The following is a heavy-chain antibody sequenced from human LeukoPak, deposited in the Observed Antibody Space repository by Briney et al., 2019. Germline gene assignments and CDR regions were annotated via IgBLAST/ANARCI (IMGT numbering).Heavy chain of an antibody. J-gene: IGHJ1*01. D-gene: IGHD4-23*01. CDR3: ARDPDHGGKSTFQD. V-gene: IGHV3-13*01. CDR2: IGTAGDT. Sequence: GGSLRLSCAASGFTFSSYDMHWVRQATGKGLEWVSAIGTAGDTYYPGSVKGRFTISRDNAKNTLYLQMNSLRVEDTAVYSCARDPDHGGKSTFQDWGQGTLVTVSS. CDR1: GFTFSSYD.